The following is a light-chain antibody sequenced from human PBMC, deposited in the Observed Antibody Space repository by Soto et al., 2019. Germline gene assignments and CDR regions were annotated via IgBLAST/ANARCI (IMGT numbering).Light chain of an antibody. J-gene: IGLJ2*01. V-gene: IGLV2-23*01. Sequence: QSALTQPASVSGSPGQSITISCTGTSSDVGSYILVSWYQQHPGKAPKLMIYEGSKRPSGVSNRFSGSKSGNTASLTISGLQAEDEADYYCCSYAGSTVLFGGGTKVTVL. CDR1: SSDVGSYIL. CDR2: EGS. CDR3: CSYAGSTVL.